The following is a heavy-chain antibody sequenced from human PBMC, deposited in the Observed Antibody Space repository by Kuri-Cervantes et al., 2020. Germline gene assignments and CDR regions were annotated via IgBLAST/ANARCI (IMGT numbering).Heavy chain of an antibody. CDR2: ISHDGSNT. CDR1: RFIFSSYA. Sequence: GGSLRLSCAASRFIFSSYAMHWVRQAPGKGLEWVAVISHDGSNTYYADSVKGRFTISRDNSKNTLYVQMDSLRAGDTAVYYCARARSSSGGYYTYGLGVWSYYYYGMDVWGQGTTVTVSS. J-gene: IGHJ6*01. V-gene: IGHV3-30-3*01. CDR3: ARARSSSGGYYTYGLGVWSYYYYGMDV. D-gene: IGHD3-3*01.